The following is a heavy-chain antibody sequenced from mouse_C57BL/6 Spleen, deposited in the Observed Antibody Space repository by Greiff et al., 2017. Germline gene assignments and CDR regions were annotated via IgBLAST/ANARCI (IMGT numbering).Heavy chain of an antibody. V-gene: IGHV1-82*01. J-gene: IGHJ1*03. D-gene: IGHD1-1*01. CDR3: ARITTEYFDV. Sequence: QVHVKQSGPELVKPGASVKISCKASGYAFSSSWMNWVKQRPGKGLEWIGRIYPGDGDTNYNGKFKGKATLTADKSSSTAYMQLSSLTSEDSAVYFCARITTEYFDVWGTGTTVTVSS. CDR1: GYAFSSSW. CDR2: IYPGDGDT.